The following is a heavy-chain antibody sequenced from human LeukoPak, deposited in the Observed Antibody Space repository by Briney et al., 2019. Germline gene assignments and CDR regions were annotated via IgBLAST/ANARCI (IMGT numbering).Heavy chain of an antibody. V-gene: IGHV3-66*01. J-gene: IGHJ4*02. D-gene: IGHD3-9*01. CDR1: GFTFNNYA. Sequence: EPGGSLRPSCAASGFTFNNYAMSWVRQAPGKGLEWVSVIYRDGSSYYAESVKGRFTISRDNSKNTLYIQMNSLRAEDTAVYYCARSFYDILIGYYQYFDYWGQGTLVTVSS. CDR2: IYRDGSS. CDR3: ARSFYDILIGYYQYFDY.